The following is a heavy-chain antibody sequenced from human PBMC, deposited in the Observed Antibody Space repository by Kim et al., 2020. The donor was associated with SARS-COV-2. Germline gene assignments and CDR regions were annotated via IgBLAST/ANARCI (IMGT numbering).Heavy chain of an antibody. V-gene: IGHV3-23*01. J-gene: IGHJ3*02. CDR3: AKVPRYDILTGYSDGAFDI. D-gene: IGHD3-9*01. Sequence: GGSLRLSCAASGFTFSSYAMSWVRQAPGKGLEWVSAISGSGGSTYYADSVKGRFTISRDNSKNTLYLQMNSLRAEDTAVYYCAKVPRYDILTGYSDGAFDIWGQGTMVTVSS. CDR1: GFTFSSYA. CDR2: ISGSGGST.